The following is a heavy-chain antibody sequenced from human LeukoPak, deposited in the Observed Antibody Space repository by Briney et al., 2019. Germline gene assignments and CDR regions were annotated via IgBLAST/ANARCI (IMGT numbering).Heavy chain of an antibody. J-gene: IGHJ3*02. D-gene: IGHD2-15*01. CDR3: XXXXXXXXXXSCYSGAFDI. CDR1: GGSISSYY. V-gene: IGHV4-59*01. CDR2: IYYGGST. Sequence: SETLSLTCTVSGGSISSYYWSWIRQPPGKGLEWIGYIYYGGSTYYNPSLKRRVIISVDTSNKQFFLKLSSVTADATVVYYAXXXXXXXXXXSCYSGAFDIWGQGTMVTVSS.